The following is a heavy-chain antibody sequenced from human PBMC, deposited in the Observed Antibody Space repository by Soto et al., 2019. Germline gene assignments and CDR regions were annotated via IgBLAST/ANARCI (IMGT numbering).Heavy chain of an antibody. CDR2: ISSSSSTI. Sequence: GGSLRLSCAASGFTFSYYSMNWVRQAPGKGLEWISYISSSSSTIYYADSVKGRFTISRDNAKNSLYLQMNSLRDEDTAVYYCARDPTSIVGATSLRFDPWGQGTLVTVSS. CDR3: ARDPTSIVGATSLRFDP. D-gene: IGHD1-26*01. CDR1: GFTFSYYS. J-gene: IGHJ5*02. V-gene: IGHV3-48*02.